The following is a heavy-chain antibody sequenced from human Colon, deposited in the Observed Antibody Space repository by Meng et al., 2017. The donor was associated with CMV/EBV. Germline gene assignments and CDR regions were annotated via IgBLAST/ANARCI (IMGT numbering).Heavy chain of an antibody. CDR2: ISHDGTKK. J-gene: IGHJ5*02. Sequence: GESLKISCAASGFIFYNYYMTWIRQAPGKGLEWLTIISHDGTKKYYAESVKGRFTISRDNSQNTVTVQMNSLRGDDTAIYYCARASNSSFDPWGQGTLVTVSS. CDR1: GFIFYNYY. V-gene: IGHV3-30*03. D-gene: IGHD4-11*01. CDR3: ARASNSSFDP.